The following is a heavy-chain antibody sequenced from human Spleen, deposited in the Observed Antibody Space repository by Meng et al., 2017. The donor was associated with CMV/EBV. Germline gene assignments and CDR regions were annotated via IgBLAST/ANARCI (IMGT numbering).Heavy chain of an antibody. Sequence: SETLSLTCEVSGGPISSSNWWSWVRQPPGKGLEWIGEIYHTGSTNYNPSLKSRATISVDTSKNQFSLKLSSVTAADTAVYYCARGIAVALVWGQGTLVTVSS. CDR2: IYHTGST. CDR3: ARGIAVALV. J-gene: IGHJ4*02. V-gene: IGHV4-4*02. CDR1: GGPISSSNW. D-gene: IGHD6-19*01.